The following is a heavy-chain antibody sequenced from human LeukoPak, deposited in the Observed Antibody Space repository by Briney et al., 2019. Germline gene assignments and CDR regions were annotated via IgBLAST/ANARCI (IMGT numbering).Heavy chain of an antibody. CDR2: IYYSGST. D-gene: IGHD3-22*01. CDR1: GGSISSSSYY. Sequence: SETLSLTCTVSGGSISSSSYYWGWIRQPPGKGLEWIGSIYYSGSTYYNPSLKSRVTISVDTSKNQFSLKLSSVTAADTAVYYCASISGVTMIVVVIDSDDAFDIWGQGTMVTVSS. CDR3: ASISGVTMIVVVIDSDDAFDI. J-gene: IGHJ3*02. V-gene: IGHV4-39*01.